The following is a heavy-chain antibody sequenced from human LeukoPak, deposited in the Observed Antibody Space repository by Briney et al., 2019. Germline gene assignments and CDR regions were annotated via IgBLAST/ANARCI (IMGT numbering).Heavy chain of an antibody. D-gene: IGHD6-13*01. J-gene: IGHJ6*03. CDR2: ISSSSSTI. CDR3: AKMAGQQLGDYYMDV. Sequence: GGSLRLSCAASGFTFSSYSVNWVRQAPGKGLEWVSYISSSSSTIYYADSVKGRFTISRDNAKNTLYLQMNSLRAEDTAVYYCAKMAGQQLGDYYMDVWGKGTTLTVSS. V-gene: IGHV3-48*04. CDR1: GFTFSSYS.